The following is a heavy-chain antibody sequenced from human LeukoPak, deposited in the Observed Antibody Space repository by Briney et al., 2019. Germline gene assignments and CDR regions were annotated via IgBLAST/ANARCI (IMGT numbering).Heavy chain of an antibody. CDR1: GYTFTSYY. V-gene: IGHV1-8*02. J-gene: IGHJ4*02. D-gene: IGHD2/OR15-2a*01. Sequence: PVASVKVSCKASGYTFTSYYMHWVRQAPGQGLEWMGWMNPKTDNTEYAQKFQGRVTLTWTTSISTAYMELSSLKSEDTAVYFCARSGPISLRFWGQGTLVTVSS. CDR3: ARSGPISLRF. CDR2: MNPKTDNT.